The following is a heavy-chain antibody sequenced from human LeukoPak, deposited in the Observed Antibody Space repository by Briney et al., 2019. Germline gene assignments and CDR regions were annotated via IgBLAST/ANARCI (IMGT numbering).Heavy chain of an antibody. J-gene: IGHJ4*02. CDR3: ASTDTAQAYDIDY. CDR1: GYSFTNYW. Sequence: GESLKISCKGSGYSFTNYWIGWVRQMPGKGLEWMGIIYPGDSDTTYSPSLQGQVTISADKSISTAYLQWSSLKASDTAMYYCASTDTAQAYDIDYWGQGTLVTVSS. D-gene: IGHD2-21*02. CDR2: IYPGDSDT. V-gene: IGHV5-51*01.